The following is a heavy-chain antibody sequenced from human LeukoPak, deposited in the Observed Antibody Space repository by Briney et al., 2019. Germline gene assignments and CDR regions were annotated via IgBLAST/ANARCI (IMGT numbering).Heavy chain of an antibody. CDR2: IYYSGST. D-gene: IGHD3-22*01. CDR1: GGSISSSSYY. J-gene: IGHJ4*02. Sequence: SETLSLTCTVSGGSISSSSYYWGWIRQPPGKGLEWIGSIYYSGSTYYNPSLKSRVTISVDTSKNQFSLKLSSVTAADTAVYYCARGPSYYYDSSGYYLYWGQGTLVTVSS. V-gene: IGHV4-39*07. CDR3: ARGPSYYYDSSGYYLY.